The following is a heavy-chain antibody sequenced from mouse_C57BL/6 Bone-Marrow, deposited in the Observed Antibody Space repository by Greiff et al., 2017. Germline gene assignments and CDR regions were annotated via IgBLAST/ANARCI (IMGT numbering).Heavy chain of an antibody. V-gene: IGHV1-15*01. CDR3: ARGLGRKNFDV. D-gene: IGHD4-1*01. CDR2: IDPETGGT. CDR1: GYTFTDYE. J-gene: IGHJ1*03. Sequence: VKLQESGAELVRPGASVTLSCKASGYTFTDYEMHWVKQTPVHGLEWIGAIDPETGGTAYNQKFKGKAILTADKSSSTAYMELRSLTSEDSAVYYCARGLGRKNFDVWGTGTTVTVSS.